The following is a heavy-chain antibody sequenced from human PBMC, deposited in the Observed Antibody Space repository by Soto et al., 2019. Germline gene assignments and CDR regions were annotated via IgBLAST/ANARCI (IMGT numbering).Heavy chain of an antibody. V-gene: IGHV1-69*13. CDR2: IIPIFGTA. CDR1: GGTFSSYA. J-gene: IGHJ6*02. Sequence: GASVKVSCKASGGTFSSYAISWVRQAPGQGLEWMGGIIPIFGTANYAQKFQGRATITADESTSTAYMELSSLRSEDTAVYYCARDRVVPAANYYYYGMDVWGQGTTVTVSS. D-gene: IGHD2-2*01. CDR3: ARDRVVPAANYYYYGMDV.